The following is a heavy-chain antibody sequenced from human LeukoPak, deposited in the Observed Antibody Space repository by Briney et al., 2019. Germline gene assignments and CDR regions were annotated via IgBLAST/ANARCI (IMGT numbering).Heavy chain of an antibody. J-gene: IGHJ4*02. Sequence: SQTLSLTCSVSGGSISRGSYYWNWIRQPAGKGLEWMGRIYNSGSTNYNPSLKSRVTISTDMSKNQFSLKLTSVTAADTAVYYCARGKYGSGSYFNYWGQGTLVTVSS. D-gene: IGHD3-10*01. CDR1: GGSISRGSYY. CDR2: IYNSGST. CDR3: ARGKYGSGSYFNY. V-gene: IGHV4-61*02.